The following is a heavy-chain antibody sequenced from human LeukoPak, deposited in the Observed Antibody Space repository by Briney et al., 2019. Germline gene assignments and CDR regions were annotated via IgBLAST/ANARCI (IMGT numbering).Heavy chain of an antibody. V-gene: IGHV3-30*04. CDR1: GFSFGSYA. CDR3: ARDVRGYSYGHYWYFNL. Sequence: GGSLRLSCAASGFSFGSYAIHWVRQAPGKGLEWVAVISYDGSNKYYADSVKGRFTISRDNSKNTLYLQMNSLRSEDTAVYYCARDVRGYSYGHYWYFNLWGRGTLVTVSS. J-gene: IGHJ2*01. D-gene: IGHD5-18*01. CDR2: ISYDGSNK.